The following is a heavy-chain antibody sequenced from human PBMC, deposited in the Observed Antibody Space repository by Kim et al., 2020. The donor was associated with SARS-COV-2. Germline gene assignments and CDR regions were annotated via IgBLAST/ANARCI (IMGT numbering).Heavy chain of an antibody. D-gene: IGHD3-10*01. CDR2: IYYSGST. J-gene: IGHJ6*02. V-gene: IGHV4-59*12. CDR3: AGPFYYGSGSFPGVDV. Sequence: SETLSLTCTASGGSISSYYWSWIRQPPGKGLEWIGYIYYSGSTKYNPSLKSRVTISVDTSKNQFSLKLSSVTAADTAVYYCAGPFYYGSGSFPGVDVWGQGTTVTVSS. CDR1: GGSISSYY.